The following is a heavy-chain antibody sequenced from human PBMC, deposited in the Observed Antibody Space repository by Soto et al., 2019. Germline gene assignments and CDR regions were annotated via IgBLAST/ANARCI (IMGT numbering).Heavy chain of an antibody. D-gene: IGHD1-26*01. V-gene: IGHV3-30*18. J-gene: IGHJ4*02. Sequence: QVQLVESGGGVVQPGGSLRLSCAASGFSFSSYGIHWVRQAPGKGLEWVAVISNEGSSQYYADSVKGRFTISRDNSEKKVFLQRNSLRGEDTAVYYCAEEGGTVGTSASYGFDYWGQGSRVTVSS. CDR1: GFSFSSYG. CDR2: ISNEGSSQ. CDR3: AEEGGTVGTSASYGFDY.